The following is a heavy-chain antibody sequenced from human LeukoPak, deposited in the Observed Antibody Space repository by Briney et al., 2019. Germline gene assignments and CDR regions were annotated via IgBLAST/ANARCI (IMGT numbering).Heavy chain of an antibody. J-gene: IGHJ5*02. CDR2: IHHSGTS. CDR1: GDSIRRYF. Sequence: SGTLSLTCSVSGDSIRRYFWSWIRLSPGKGLEWIGYIHHSGTSRYKPSLESRVTISLDTSENQFSLTLKSVTAADTALYYCAGAEIDRLRSPGTLYYIDAWGPGTLVTVSS. V-gene: IGHV4-59*01. D-gene: IGHD5-12*01. CDR3: AGAEIDRLRSPGTLYYIDA.